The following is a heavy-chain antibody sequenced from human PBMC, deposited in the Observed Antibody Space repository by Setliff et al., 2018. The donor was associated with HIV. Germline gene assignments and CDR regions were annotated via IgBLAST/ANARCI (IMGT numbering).Heavy chain of an antibody. Sequence: ASVKVSCKASGYTFSRYGITWVRQAPGQGLEWMGWISVYNGNRDYALNFQGRVTLTTDTSASTAYMELTSLRSDDTAVYYCAIVGGLKPYGYPLDYWGPVTLVTV. D-gene: IGHD4-17*01. J-gene: IGHJ4*02. CDR1: GYTFSRYG. CDR2: ISVYNGNR. CDR3: AIVGGLKPYGYPLDY. V-gene: IGHV1-18*01.